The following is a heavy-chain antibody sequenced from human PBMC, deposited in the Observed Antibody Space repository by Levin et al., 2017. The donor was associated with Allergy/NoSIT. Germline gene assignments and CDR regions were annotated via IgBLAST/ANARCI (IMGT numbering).Heavy chain of an antibody. Sequence: SGGSLRLSCAASGFTFSRYAMSWVRQAPGKGLDWVSTITSSGGSTYYADSVKGRFTISRDNSKKTLYLQMNSLRAEDTAVYYCAKVPCSGDCYLLDYWGQGTLVTVSS. CDR2: ITSSGGST. J-gene: IGHJ4*02. D-gene: IGHD2-21*02. V-gene: IGHV3-23*01. CDR3: AKVPCSGDCYLLDY. CDR1: GFTFSRYA.